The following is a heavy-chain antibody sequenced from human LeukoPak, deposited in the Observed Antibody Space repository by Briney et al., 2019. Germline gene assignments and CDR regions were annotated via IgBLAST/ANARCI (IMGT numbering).Heavy chain of an antibody. V-gene: IGHV3-74*01. J-gene: IGHJ3*02. CDR2: INSDGSST. D-gene: IGHD3-22*01. CDR1: GFTFSTYW. CDR3: ARETSIVVVVPDAFDI. Sequence: GGSLRLSCAASGFTFSTYWMHWVRQAPGKGLVWVSRINSDGSSTSYADSVKGRFTISRDNAKNTLYLQMNSLRAEDTAVYYCARETSIVVVVPDAFDIWGQGTMVTVSS.